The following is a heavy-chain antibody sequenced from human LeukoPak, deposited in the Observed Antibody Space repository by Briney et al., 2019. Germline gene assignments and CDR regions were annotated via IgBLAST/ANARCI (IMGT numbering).Heavy chain of an antibody. CDR2: ISSIEGRI. D-gene: IGHD2-15*01. Sequence: GGSLRLSCAASGFTFSNYAIHWVRQAPGKGLECVSAISSIEGRIYYANSVKGRFTISRDNSKNMVFLQMGSLRAEDMAVYYCARARRDCSGGTCFSYYFDNSGQGTLVTVSP. J-gene: IGHJ4*02. CDR3: ARARRDCSGGTCFSYYFDN. CDR1: GFTFSNYA. V-gene: IGHV3-64*01.